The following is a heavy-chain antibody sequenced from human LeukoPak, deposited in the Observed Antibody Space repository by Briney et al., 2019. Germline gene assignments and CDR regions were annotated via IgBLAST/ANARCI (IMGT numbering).Heavy chain of an antibody. CDR3: ARLPYYYDSSGYYYGSTVDY. Sequence: SETLSLTCSVSGGSISSGDYYWTWLRQPDGMGLEWIVYIYYSGSTNYYPSRKSRVTVSEDKSKNQLSLKLRSVDAAVTAVYYCARLPYYYDSSGYYYGSTVDYWGQGTLVTVSS. J-gene: IGHJ4*02. CDR2: IYYSGST. D-gene: IGHD3-22*01. V-gene: IGHV4-61*10. CDR1: GGSISSGDYY.